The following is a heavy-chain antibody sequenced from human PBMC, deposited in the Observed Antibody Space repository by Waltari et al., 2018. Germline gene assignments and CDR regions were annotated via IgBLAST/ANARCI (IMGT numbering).Heavy chain of an antibody. CDR3: ARGIAVTTCFDY. V-gene: IGHV1-3*01. CDR2: INAGKGNT. CDR1: GYTFTSYA. J-gene: IGHJ4*02. D-gene: IGHD4-17*01. Sequence: QVQLVQSGAEVKKPGASVKVSCKASGYTFTSYAMHWVRQAPGQRLEWMGWINAGKGNTKYSQKFQGRVTITRDTSASTAYMGLSSLRSEDTAVYYCARGIAVTTCFDYWGQGTLVTVSS.